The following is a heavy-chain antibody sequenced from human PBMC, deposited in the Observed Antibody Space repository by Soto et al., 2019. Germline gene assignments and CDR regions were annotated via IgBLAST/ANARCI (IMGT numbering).Heavy chain of an antibody. Sequence: QVQLQESGPGLVKPSGTLSLTCAVSGGSFTSNNWWTWVRQPPGQGLERIGEIYRTGSTNYNPSLRSRVAISLDKSENQFSLKVTPLTAADTAVYYCASRDPGTSVDYWGQGTLVTVSS. V-gene: IGHV4-4*02. CDR1: GGSFTSNNW. D-gene: IGHD1-7*01. J-gene: IGHJ4*02. CDR3: ASRDPGTSVDY. CDR2: IYRTGST.